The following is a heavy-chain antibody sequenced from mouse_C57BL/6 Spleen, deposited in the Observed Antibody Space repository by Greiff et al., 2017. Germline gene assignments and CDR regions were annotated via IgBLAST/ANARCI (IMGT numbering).Heavy chain of an antibody. Sequence: VQLQQSGAELVRPGASVKLSCKASGYTFTDYYINWVKQRPGQGLEWIARIYPGSGNTYYNEKFKGKATLTAEKSSSTAYMQLSSLTSEDSAVYFCARDDDYDGGFAYWGQGTLVTVSA. V-gene: IGHV1-76*01. J-gene: IGHJ3*01. D-gene: IGHD2-4*01. CDR2: IYPGSGNT. CDR3: ARDDDYDGGFAY. CDR1: GYTFTDYY.